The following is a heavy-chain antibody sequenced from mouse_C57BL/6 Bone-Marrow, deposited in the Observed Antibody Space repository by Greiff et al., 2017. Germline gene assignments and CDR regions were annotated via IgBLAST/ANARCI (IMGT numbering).Heavy chain of an antibody. D-gene: IGHD1-1*01. CDR1: GFTFSSYG. CDR3: ARFTTVVARYFDY. Sequence: EVQGVESGGDLVKPGGSLKLSCAASGFTFSSYGMSWVRQTPDKRLEWVATISSGGSYTYYPDSVKGRFTISSDNAKNTLYLQRSSLKSEDTAMYYCARFTTVVARYFDYWGQGTTLTVSS. V-gene: IGHV5-6*01. J-gene: IGHJ2*01. CDR2: ISSGGSYT.